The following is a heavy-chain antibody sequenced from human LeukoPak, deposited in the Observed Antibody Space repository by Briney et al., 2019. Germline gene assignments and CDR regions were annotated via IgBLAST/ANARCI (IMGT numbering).Heavy chain of an antibody. V-gene: IGHV5-51*01. CDR3: ARPRDYGDYQIDY. Sequence: GESLKISCQGFEKSLIYHWISWVRQMPGKGLEWMGIIYPGDSDTRYSPSFQGQVTISADKSISTAYLQWSSLKASDTAMYYCARPRDYGDYQIDYWGQGTLVTVSS. CDR1: EKSLIYHW. CDR2: IYPGDSDT. D-gene: IGHD4-17*01. J-gene: IGHJ4*02.